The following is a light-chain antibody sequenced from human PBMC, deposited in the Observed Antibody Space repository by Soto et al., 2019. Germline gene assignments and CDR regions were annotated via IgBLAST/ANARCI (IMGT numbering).Light chain of an antibody. Sequence: DIQMTQSPFSLSAFVGDQVTITCRASRGIRNGLGWYQQKSGKVPKRLIYSASSLQNGVPSRFSGRGYGTEFTLTISSLQPEDFATYFCLQHSDCPFTFGQGTRLEI. CDR1: RGIRNG. J-gene: IGKJ2*01. CDR2: SAS. CDR3: LQHSDCPFT. V-gene: IGKV1-17*01.